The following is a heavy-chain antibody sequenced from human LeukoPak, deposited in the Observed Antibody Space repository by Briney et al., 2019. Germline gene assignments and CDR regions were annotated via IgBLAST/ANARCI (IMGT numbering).Heavy chain of an antibody. CDR2: ISSSSSYI. CDR3: ARDRTQGYYGMDV. CDR1: GFTFSSYG. Sequence: GGSLRLSCAASGFTFSSYGMTWVRQAPGKGLEWVSSISSSSSYIYYADSVKGRFTISRDNAKNSLYLQMNSLRAEDTAVYYCARDRTQGYYGMDVWGQGTTVTVSS. V-gene: IGHV3-21*01. J-gene: IGHJ6*02.